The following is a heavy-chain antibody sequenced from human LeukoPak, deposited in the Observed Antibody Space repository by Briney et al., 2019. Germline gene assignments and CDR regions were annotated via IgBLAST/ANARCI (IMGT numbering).Heavy chain of an antibody. CDR1: GGSISSYY. CDR2: IYTSGST. V-gene: IGHV4-4*07. J-gene: IGHJ6*03. CDR3: ARDLLNDCSSTSCYFPVGYYYYYYMDV. D-gene: IGHD2-2*01. Sequence: SETLSLTCTVSGGSISSYYWSWIRQPAGKGLEWIGRIYTSGSTNYNPSLKSRVTMSVDTSKNQFSLKLSSVTAADTAVYYCARDLLNDCSSTSCYFPVGYYYYYYMDVWGKGTTVTISS.